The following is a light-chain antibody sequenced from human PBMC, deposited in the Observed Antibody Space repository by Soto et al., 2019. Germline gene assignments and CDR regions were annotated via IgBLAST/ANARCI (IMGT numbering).Light chain of an antibody. J-gene: IGKJ2*01. CDR1: QIISTY. Sequence: DIQMTQSPSSLSASVGDRVTITCRASQIISTYLNWYQQRAGLAPRLLIYAASSLQSGVPPRFSGSGSGTDFTLTISSLQPDDFATYYCQQYNSYSYTFGQGTKVDIK. CDR2: AAS. V-gene: IGKV1-16*01. CDR3: QQYNSYSYT.